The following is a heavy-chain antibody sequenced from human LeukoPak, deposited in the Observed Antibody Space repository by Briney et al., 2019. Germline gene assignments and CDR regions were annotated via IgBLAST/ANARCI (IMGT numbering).Heavy chain of an antibody. CDR1: GFTFDDYA. J-gene: IGHJ4*02. CDR3: AKDILDDSSLEIDY. V-gene: IGHV3-9*01. CDR2: ISWNSGSI. Sequence: SLRLSCAASGFTFDDYAMHWFRQAPGKGLERVSGISWNSGSIGYADSVKGRFTISRDNAKNSLYLQMNSLRAEDTALYYCAKDILDDSSLEIDYWGQGTLVTVSS. D-gene: IGHD3-22*01.